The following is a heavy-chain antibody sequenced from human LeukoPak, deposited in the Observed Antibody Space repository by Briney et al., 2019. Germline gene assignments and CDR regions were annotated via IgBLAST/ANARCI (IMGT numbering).Heavy chain of an antibody. CDR2: ISSSSSYT. V-gene: IGHV3-11*05. D-gene: IGHD5/OR15-5a*01. CDR1: GFIFSDYY. CDR3: ARALSVSSYYFDC. J-gene: IGHJ4*02. Sequence: KPGGSLRLSCAASGFIFSDYYMSWIRQAPGKGLEWISYISSSSSYTNYVDSVKGRFTISRDNAKNSLYLQMNSLRAEDTAVYYCARALSVSSYYFDCWGQGTLVTVSS.